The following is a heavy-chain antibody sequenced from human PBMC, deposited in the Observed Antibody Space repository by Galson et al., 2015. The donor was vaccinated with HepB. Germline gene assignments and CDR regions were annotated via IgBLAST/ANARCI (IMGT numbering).Heavy chain of an antibody. CDR3: ARGSSGADY. D-gene: IGHD6-25*01. Sequence: SVTVSCKASGSTFTSYVITWVRQAPGQGLEWMGRISTSNGDTKYAQKLQGRVTMTTNTSTSTAYLELRSLQSDDTAVYYCARGSSGADYRGQGSLVTVSS. V-gene: IGHV1-18*01. J-gene: IGHJ4*02. CDR2: ISTSNGDT. CDR1: GSTFTSYV.